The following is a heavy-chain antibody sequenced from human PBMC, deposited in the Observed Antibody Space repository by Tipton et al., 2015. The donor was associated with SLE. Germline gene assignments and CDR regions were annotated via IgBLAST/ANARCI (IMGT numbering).Heavy chain of an antibody. Sequence: TLSLTCTVSGDSISTYYWSWIRQPPGKGLEWIGYIYYSGNTNYNPSLEGRVTMSIDTSKSHFSLRLSSVTAADTAVYYCARHVSYYDFWSGSAPEYFQHWGQGTLVTVSS. J-gene: IGHJ1*01. D-gene: IGHD3-3*01. CDR3: ARHVSYYDFWSGSAPEYFQH. CDR2: IYYSGNT. V-gene: IGHV4-59*08. CDR1: GDSISTYY.